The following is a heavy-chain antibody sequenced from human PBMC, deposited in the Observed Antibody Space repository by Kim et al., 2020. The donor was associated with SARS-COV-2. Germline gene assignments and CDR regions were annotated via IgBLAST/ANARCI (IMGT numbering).Heavy chain of an antibody. CDR3: ARQGIVVVPAALFDY. V-gene: IGHV4-39*01. Sequence: PSLKSRVIISVDTSKNQFSLKLSSVSAADTAVYYCARQGIVVVPAALFDYWGQGTLVTVSS. D-gene: IGHD2-2*01. J-gene: IGHJ4*02.